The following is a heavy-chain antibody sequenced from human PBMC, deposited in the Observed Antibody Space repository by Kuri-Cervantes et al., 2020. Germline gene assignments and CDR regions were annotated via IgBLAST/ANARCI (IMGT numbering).Heavy chain of an antibody. J-gene: IGHJ4*02. CDR2: ISGSGGIT. CDR3: AKFYDGSGGPDY. V-gene: IGHV3-23*01. Sequence: GGSLRLSCAASGFTFSSYSMNWARQAPGKGLEWVSRISGSGGITYYADSVKGRFTISRDNSKNTLYLQMNSLRAEDTAKYYCAKFYDGSGGPDYWGQGTLVTVSS. D-gene: IGHD3-22*01. CDR1: GFTFSSYS.